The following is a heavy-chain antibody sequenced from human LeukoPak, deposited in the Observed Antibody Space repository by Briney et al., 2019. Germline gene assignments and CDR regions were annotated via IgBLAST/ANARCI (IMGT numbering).Heavy chain of an antibody. CDR2: INPNSGGT. D-gene: IGHD6-6*01. CDR3: ARESRASRNAFDI. V-gene: IGHV1-2*02. CDR1: GYTFTGYY. Sequence: ASVKVSCKASGYTFTGYYMHWVRQAPGQGLEWMGWINPNSGGTNYAQKFQGRVTMTRDTSISTAYMELSRLRSDDTAVYYCARESRASRNAFDIWGQGTMVTASS. J-gene: IGHJ3*02.